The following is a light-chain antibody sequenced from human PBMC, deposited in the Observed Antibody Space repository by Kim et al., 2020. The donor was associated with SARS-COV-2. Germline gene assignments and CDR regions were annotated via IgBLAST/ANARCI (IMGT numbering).Light chain of an antibody. CDR3: AAWEDSLSGFWV. CDR2: RNN. CDR1: STNIGSNY. V-gene: IGLV1-47*01. J-gene: IGLJ3*02. Sequence: QRVTIACSGSSTNIGSNYVYWYQQLPGTAPKLLIYRNNQRRAGVPDRFSGSKSGTSASLAISGLRSEDEADYYCAAWEDSLSGFWVFGGGTQLTVL.